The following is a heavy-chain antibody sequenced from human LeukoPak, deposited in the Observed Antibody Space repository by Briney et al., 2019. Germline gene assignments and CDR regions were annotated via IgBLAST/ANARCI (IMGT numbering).Heavy chain of an antibody. V-gene: IGHV1-2*02. J-gene: IGHJ4*02. CDR1: GYTFTGHY. Sequence: ASVKVSCKASGYTFTGHYLFWVRQAPGQGLEWMGWINPNSGDTNYAQTFQGRVTVTRDTSISTASMELTRLRSDDTAVYYCTREDYWGQGTPVTVSS. CDR3: TREDY. CDR2: INPNSGDT.